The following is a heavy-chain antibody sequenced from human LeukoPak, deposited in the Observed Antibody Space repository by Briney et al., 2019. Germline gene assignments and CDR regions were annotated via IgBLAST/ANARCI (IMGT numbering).Heavy chain of an antibody. CDR1: GGSFSGYY. CDR2: INHSGST. Sequence: SETLSLTCAVYGGSFSGYYWSWIRQPPGKGLEWIGEINHSGSTNYNPSLKSRATISVDTSKNQFSLKLSSVTAADTAVYYCARALYWLGQFDYWGQGTLVTVSS. J-gene: IGHJ4*02. D-gene: IGHD2-8*02. CDR3: ARALYWLGQFDY. V-gene: IGHV4-34*01.